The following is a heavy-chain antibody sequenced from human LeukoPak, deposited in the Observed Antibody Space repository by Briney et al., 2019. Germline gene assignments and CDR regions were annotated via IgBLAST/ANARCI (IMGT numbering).Heavy chain of an antibody. D-gene: IGHD6-13*01. CDR3: ARDWTIRTRSVAAAGY. Sequence: GASVKASCKASGYTFTSYGISWVRQAPGQGLEWMGWISAYNGNTNYAQKIQGRVTMTTDTSTSTAYMELRSLRSDDTAVYYCARDWTIRTRSVAAAGYWGQGTLVTVSS. CDR2: ISAYNGNT. CDR1: GYTFTSYG. J-gene: IGHJ4*02. V-gene: IGHV1-18*01.